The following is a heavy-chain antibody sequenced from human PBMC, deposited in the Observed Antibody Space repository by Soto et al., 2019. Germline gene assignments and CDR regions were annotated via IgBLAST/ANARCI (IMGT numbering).Heavy chain of an antibody. Sequence: QLHLQESGPGLVRPSETLSLTCAVSSDSISSSTYYWGWIRQPPGKGLEWIGTIYYSGNTYCNPSNKSRVTISVDMSKNQVSLQLSSVTAADTAVYYCARQVSRYCGADCLYWYFELWGRGTLVTVSS. CDR3: ARQVSRYCGADCLYWYFEL. J-gene: IGHJ2*01. CDR1: SDSISSSTYY. V-gene: IGHV4-39*01. CDR2: IYYSGNT. D-gene: IGHD2-21*02.